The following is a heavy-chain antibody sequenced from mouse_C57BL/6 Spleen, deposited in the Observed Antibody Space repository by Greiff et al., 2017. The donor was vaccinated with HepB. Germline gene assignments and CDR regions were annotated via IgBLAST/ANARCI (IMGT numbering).Heavy chain of an antibody. CDR1: GFTFSDYG. V-gene: IGHV5-17*01. D-gene: IGHD2-4*01. CDR3: ARDYDYHYYAMDY. J-gene: IGHJ4*01. Sequence: EVKLVESGGGLVKPGGSLKLSCAASGFTFSDYGMHWVRQAPEKGLEWVAYISSGSSTIYYADTVKGRFTRSRDNAKNTLFLQMTSLRSEDTAMYYCARDYDYHYYAMDYWGQGTSVTVSS. CDR2: ISSGSSTI.